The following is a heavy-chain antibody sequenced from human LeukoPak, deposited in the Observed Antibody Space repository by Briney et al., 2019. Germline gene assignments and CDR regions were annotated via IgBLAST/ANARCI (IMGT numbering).Heavy chain of an antibody. Sequence: PSETLSLTCTVSGGSISSYYWSWIRQPPGKGLEWIGYIYNSGNTNYNPSLKSRVTISVDTSKNQFSLKLSSVSAADTAVYYCARHAGRGSFDIWGQGTMVTVSS. CDR3: ARHAGRGSFDI. CDR1: GGSISSYY. V-gene: IGHV4-59*08. J-gene: IGHJ3*02. CDR2: IYNSGNT. D-gene: IGHD1-1*01.